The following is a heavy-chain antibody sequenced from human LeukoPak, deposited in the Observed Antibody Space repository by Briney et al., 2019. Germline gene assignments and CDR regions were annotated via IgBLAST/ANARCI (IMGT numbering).Heavy chain of an antibody. CDR3: AKVGSSGSTDYYYYYGMDV. D-gene: IGHD6-19*01. CDR2: ISGDGGST. V-gene: IGHV3-43*02. CDR1: GFTFDDYA. Sequence: QTGRSLRLSCAASGFTFDDYAMHWVRQAPGKGLEWVSLISGDGGSTYYADSVKGRFTISRDNSKNSLYLQMNSLRTEDTALYYCAKVGSSGSTDYYYYYGMDVWGQGTTVTVSS. J-gene: IGHJ6*02.